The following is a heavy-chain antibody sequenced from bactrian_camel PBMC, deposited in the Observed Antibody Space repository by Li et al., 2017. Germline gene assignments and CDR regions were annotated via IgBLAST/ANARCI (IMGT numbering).Heavy chain of an antibody. CDR1: GLVYPFWS. CDR2: IDSRGTT. Sequence: VQLVESGGGSVQAGGSLTLSCAASGLVYPFWSMAWFRQAPGKEREGVARIDSRGTTEYVDSVKGRFTVFKGNAGKTLYLQMNSLRPEDTAMYYCAAEVPSHVRGSEGSKVAPMAPLCPTLGYWGQGTQVTVS. D-gene: IGHD4*01. J-gene: IGHJ4*01. V-gene: IGHV3S61*01. CDR3: AAEVPSHVRGSEGSKVAPMAPLCPTLGY.